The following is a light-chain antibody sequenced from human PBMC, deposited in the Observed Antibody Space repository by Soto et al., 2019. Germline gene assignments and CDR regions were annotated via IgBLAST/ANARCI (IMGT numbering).Light chain of an antibody. CDR2: AAS. CDR3: QQYEDLPFT. J-gene: IGKJ2*01. CDR1: QSVSSSS. Sequence: EIVLTQSPGTLSLSPGERATLSCGASQSVSSSSFAWYQQKPGQAPRLLIYAASSRATGIPDRFSGSGSGTDFTLTISRLEPEDFAVYYCQQYEDLPFTYGQGTKLEIK. V-gene: IGKV3-20*01.